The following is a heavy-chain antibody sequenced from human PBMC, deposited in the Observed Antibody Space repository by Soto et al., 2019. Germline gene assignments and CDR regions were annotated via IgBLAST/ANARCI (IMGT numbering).Heavy chain of an antibody. Sequence: GASVKVSCKASGGTFSSYAISWVRQAPGQGLEWMGGIIPIFGTANYAQKFQGRVTITADESTSTAYMELSSLRSEDTAVYYCARSYSSSSETSNYQYYGMDVWGQGTTVTVSS. CDR3: ARSYSSSSETSNYQYYGMDV. D-gene: IGHD6-6*01. CDR2: IIPIFGTA. V-gene: IGHV1-69*13. J-gene: IGHJ6*02. CDR1: GGTFSSYA.